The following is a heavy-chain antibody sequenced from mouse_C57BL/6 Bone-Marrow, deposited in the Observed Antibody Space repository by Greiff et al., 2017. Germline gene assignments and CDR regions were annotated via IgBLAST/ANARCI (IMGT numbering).Heavy chain of an antibody. V-gene: IGHV1-76*01. CDR3: ANFITTMDY. Sequence: VKLVESGAELVRPGASVKLSCKASGYTFTDYYINWVKQRPGQGLEWIARIYPGSGNTYYNEKFKGKATLTAEKSSSTAYIQLSSLTSEDSAVYFCANFITTMDYWGQGTSVTVSS. J-gene: IGHJ4*01. CDR2: IYPGSGNT. D-gene: IGHD1-1*01. CDR1: GYTFTDYY.